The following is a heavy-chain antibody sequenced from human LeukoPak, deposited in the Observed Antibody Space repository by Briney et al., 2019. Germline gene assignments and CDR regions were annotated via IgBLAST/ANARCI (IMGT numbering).Heavy chain of an antibody. CDR2: INHSGST. CDR1: GGSSSGYY. CDR3: ARHIPSRLSYIVVVPTGNWFDP. D-gene: IGHD2-2*01. Sequence: SETLSLTSAVYGGSSSGYYWSWIRQPPGKGLKWSGEINHSGSTNYNPSLKSRGTISVDTSNNQFSLKLSSVTAAETAVYYCARHIPSRLSYIVVVPTGNWFDPWGQGTLVTVSS. J-gene: IGHJ5*02. V-gene: IGHV4-34*01.